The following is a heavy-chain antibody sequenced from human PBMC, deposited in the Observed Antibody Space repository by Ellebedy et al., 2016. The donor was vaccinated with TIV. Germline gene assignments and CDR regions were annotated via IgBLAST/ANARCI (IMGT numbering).Heavy chain of an antibody. CDR2: IKQDGSEK. D-gene: IGHD6-19*01. CDR3: ARDRGGWYYFDY. J-gene: IGHJ4*02. V-gene: IGHV3-7*03. CDR1: GFSFRGYW. Sequence: PGGSLRLSCAASGFSFRGYWMSWVRQAPGKGLEWVANIKQDGSEKNYVDSVKGRFTISRDNAENSLYLQMNSLRAEDTAVYYCARDRGGWYYFDYWGQGTLVTVSS.